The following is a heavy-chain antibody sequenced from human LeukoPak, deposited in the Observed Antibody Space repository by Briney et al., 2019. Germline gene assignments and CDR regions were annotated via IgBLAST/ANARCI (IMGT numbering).Heavy chain of an antibody. CDR3: ARDRVVPYYYYYGMDV. J-gene: IGHJ6*02. CDR2: ISYDGSNK. Sequence: GRSLRLSCAASGFTFSSYAMHWVRQAPGKGLEWVAVISYDGSNKYYADSVKGRFTISRDNSKNTLYLQMNSLRAEDTAVYYCARDRVVPYYYYYGMDVWGQGTTVTVSS. CDR1: GFTFSSYA. D-gene: IGHD2-15*01. V-gene: IGHV3-30-3*01.